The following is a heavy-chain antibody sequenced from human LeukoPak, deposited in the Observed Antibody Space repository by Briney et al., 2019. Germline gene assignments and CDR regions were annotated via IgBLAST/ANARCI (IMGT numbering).Heavy chain of an antibody. CDR1: GYTFTVYY. J-gene: IGHJ4*02. CDR3: ARVGGGYCSSTSCYTWDY. D-gene: IGHD2-2*02. CDR2: INPNSGGT. Sequence: ASVKVSCTASGYTFTVYYMHWVRQAPGQGREWMGWINPNSGGTNYSQKFQGRVTMTRDTSISTAYMELSRLRSDDTAVYYCARVGGGYCSSTSCYTWDYWGQGTLVTVSS. V-gene: IGHV1-2*02.